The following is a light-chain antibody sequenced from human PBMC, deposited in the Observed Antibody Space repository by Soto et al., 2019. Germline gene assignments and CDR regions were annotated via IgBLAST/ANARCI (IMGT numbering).Light chain of an antibody. Sequence: DIQMTQSPSSLSASVGDRVIITCRADQGISKYLAWYQQKPGKVPKLLIYGASTLQSGVPSRFSGSGSGTDFILTITSLQPEDVGTYYWQKYNSAPHTFGQGTKLEIK. V-gene: IGKV1-27*01. J-gene: IGKJ2*01. CDR2: GAS. CDR1: QGISKY. CDR3: QKYNSAPHT.